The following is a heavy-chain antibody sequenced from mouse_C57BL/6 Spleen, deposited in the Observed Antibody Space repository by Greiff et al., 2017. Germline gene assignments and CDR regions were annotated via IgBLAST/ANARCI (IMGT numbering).Heavy chain of an antibody. CDR1: GYTFTDYY. J-gene: IGHJ4*01. CDR3: ENHDGYFYAMDD. Sequence: EVQLQQSGPVLVKPGASVKMSCKASGYTFTDYYMNWVKQSHGKSLEWIGVINPYNGGTSYNQKFKGKATLTVDKSSSTAYMGLNSLTSEDSAVYYCENHDGYFYAMDDWGQGTSVTASS. CDR2: INPYNGGT. D-gene: IGHD2-3*01. V-gene: IGHV1-19*01.